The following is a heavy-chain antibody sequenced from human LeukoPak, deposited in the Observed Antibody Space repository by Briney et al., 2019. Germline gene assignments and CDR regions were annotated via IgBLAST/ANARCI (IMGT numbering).Heavy chain of an antibody. CDR2: IILIFGTA. CDR3: ASFPRGGGLDY. CDR1: GGTFSSYA. V-gene: IGHV1-69*13. J-gene: IGHJ4*02. D-gene: IGHD3-10*01. Sequence: GASVKVSCKASGGTFSSYAISWVRQAPGQGLEWMGGIILIFGTANYAQKFQGRVTITADESTSTAYMELSSLRSEDTAVYYCASFPRGGGLDYWGQGTLVTVSS.